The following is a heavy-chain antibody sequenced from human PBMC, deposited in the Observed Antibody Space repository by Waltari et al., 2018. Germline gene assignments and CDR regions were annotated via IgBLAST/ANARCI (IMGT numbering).Heavy chain of an antibody. Sequence: QVQLVQSGAEVKKPGASVKVSCKASGYTFTSYYMHWVRQAPGQGLEWMGIINPSGGSTSYAQKFQGRVTMTRDTSTSTFYMELSSLRSEDTAVYYCARMYYGSGSYYNVDYGMDVWGQGTTVTVSS. J-gene: IGHJ6*02. CDR3: ARMYYGSGSYYNVDYGMDV. CDR1: GYTFTSYY. V-gene: IGHV1-46*01. CDR2: INPSGGST. D-gene: IGHD3-10*01.